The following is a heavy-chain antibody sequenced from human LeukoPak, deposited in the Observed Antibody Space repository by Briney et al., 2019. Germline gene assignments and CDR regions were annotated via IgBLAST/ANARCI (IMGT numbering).Heavy chain of an antibody. CDR1: GGSISSGDYY. Sequence: SQTLSLTCTVSGGSISSGDYYWSWIRQPPGKGLEWIGYIYYSGSTYYNPSLKSRVTISVDTSKNQFSLKLSSVTAADTAVYYCARDPLEASNYYGMDVWGQGTTVTASS. CDR3: ARDPLEASNYYGMDV. CDR2: IYYSGST. V-gene: IGHV4-30-4*01. J-gene: IGHJ6*02. D-gene: IGHD5-12*01.